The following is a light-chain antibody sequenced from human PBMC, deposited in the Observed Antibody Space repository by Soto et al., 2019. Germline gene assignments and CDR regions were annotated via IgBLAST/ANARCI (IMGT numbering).Light chain of an antibody. J-gene: IGKJ1*01. Sequence: EVVMTQSPATLSVSPGERATLSCRASQTVSRNLAWYQQRPGQTPRLLIYDISNRATGVPARFSGSGSETEFTLTIRSLQSEDFAVYYCQQYGSSFTWTFGQGTKVDIK. CDR2: DIS. CDR3: QQYGSSFTWT. V-gene: IGKV3-15*01. CDR1: QTVSRN.